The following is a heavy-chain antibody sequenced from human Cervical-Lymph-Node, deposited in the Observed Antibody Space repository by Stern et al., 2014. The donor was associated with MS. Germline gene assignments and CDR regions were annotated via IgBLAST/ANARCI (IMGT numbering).Heavy chain of an antibody. CDR3: AIVPVPAESYNHYGLDV. CDR1: GFTFSSYA. V-gene: IGHV3-23*04. Sequence: EVQLVESGGGLVQPGGSLRLSCVASGFTFSSYAMTWVRQAPGKGLEWVSVLSGSGDKKVYADSVKVRFTISRDNSKNTLYLQMTSLRVEDTAVYYGAIVPVPAESYNHYGLDVWGQGTTVTVSS. CDR2: LSGSGDKK. D-gene: IGHD6-13*01. J-gene: IGHJ6*02.